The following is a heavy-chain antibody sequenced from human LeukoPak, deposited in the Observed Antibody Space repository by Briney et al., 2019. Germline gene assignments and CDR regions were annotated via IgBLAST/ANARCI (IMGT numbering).Heavy chain of an antibody. CDR3: VKSGRPEWELPFDY. V-gene: IGHV3-64D*06. D-gene: IGHD1-26*01. J-gene: IGHJ4*02. CDR1: GFTFSSYA. CDR2: ISSNGGST. Sequence: GGSLRLSCSASGFTFSSYAMHWVRQAPGKGLEYVSAISSNGGSTCYADSVKGRFTISRDNSKNTLYLQMSSLRAEDTAVYYCVKSGRPEWELPFDYWGQGTLVTVSS.